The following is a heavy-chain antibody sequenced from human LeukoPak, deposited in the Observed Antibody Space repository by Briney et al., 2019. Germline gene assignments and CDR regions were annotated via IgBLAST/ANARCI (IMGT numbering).Heavy chain of an antibody. Sequence: SETLSLTCTVSGGSISNCYCSWIRQPPGKGLEWIGYFYYTGDTYYNPSLKSRVTISVDTSKNQCSLKLSSVTAADTAVYYCASTHYYDSSGYFSAFDIWGQGTMVTVSS. D-gene: IGHD3-22*01. V-gene: IGHV4-59*08. CDR1: GGSISNCY. CDR2: FYYTGDT. CDR3: ASTHYYDSSGYFSAFDI. J-gene: IGHJ3*02.